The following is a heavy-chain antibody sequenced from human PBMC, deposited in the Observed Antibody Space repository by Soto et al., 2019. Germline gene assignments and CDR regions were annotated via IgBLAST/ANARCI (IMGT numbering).Heavy chain of an antibody. V-gene: IGHV4-31*03. J-gene: IGHJ6*03. CDR3: ARKDSGYADYMDV. CDR1: GGSISSGGYY. D-gene: IGHD5-12*01. Sequence: SETLSLTCTVSGGSISSGGYYWSWIRQHPGKGLEWIGYIYYSGSTYYNPSLKSRVTMSVDTSENQFSLRLSSVTAADTAVYYCARKDSGYADYMDVWGKGTMVTVSS. CDR2: IYYSGST.